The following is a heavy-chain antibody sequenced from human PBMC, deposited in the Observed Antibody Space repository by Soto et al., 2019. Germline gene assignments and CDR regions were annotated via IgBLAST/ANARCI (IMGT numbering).Heavy chain of an antibody. Sequence: QVQLVQSGAEVKKPGSSVKVSCKASGGTFSSYAISWVRQSPGQGLEWMGGIIPIFGTANYAQKFQGRVTITADESTSTAYMELSSLGSKDTAVYYCAREVSVGRYFQHWGQGTLVTVSS. V-gene: IGHV1-69*12. CDR3: AREVSVGRYFQH. CDR1: GGTFSSYA. CDR2: IIPIFGTA. D-gene: IGHD1-26*01. J-gene: IGHJ1*01.